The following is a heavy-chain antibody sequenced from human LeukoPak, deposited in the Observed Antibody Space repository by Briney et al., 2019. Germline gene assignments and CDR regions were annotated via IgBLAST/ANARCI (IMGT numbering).Heavy chain of an antibody. CDR1: GSSISSYY. CDR3: ARTDYDILTGYNWFDP. J-gene: IGHJ5*02. D-gene: IGHD3-9*01. Sequence: SETLSLTCTVSGSSISSYYWSWIRQPAGKGLEWIGRIYTSGSTNYNPSLKSRVTMSVDTSKNQFSLKLSSVTAADTAVYYCARTDYDILTGYNWFDPWGQGTLVTVSS. CDR2: IYTSGST. V-gene: IGHV4-4*07.